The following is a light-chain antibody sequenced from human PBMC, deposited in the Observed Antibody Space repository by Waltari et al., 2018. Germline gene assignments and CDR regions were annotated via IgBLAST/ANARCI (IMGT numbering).Light chain of an antibody. CDR3: QQIYGAPFT. J-gene: IGKJ4*01. V-gene: IGKV4-1*01. Sequence: DILMPQSPGSLAVSLGERAPIHCKSSRSVFNSPNNTNYLSWYQQKPGQPRKLLIYWASNWGSGVSERFSGRESGTDFTLYSSRLEAEDVALYYCQQIYGAPFTFGGGTKVEIK. CDR2: WAS. CDR1: RSVFNSPNNTNY.